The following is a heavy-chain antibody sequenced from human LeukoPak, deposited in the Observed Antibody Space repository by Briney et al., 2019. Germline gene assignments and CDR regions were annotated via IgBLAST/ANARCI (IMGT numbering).Heavy chain of an antibody. CDR1: GFTVSSNY. J-gene: IGHJ4*02. D-gene: IGHD5-24*01. CDR2: IYSGGST. CDR3: ARDSDGYIDYFDY. V-gene: IGHV3-53*01. Sequence: GGSLRLSCAASGFTVSSNYMSWVRQAPGKGLEWVSVIYSGGSTYYADSVKGRFTISRDNSKNTLYLQMNSLRAEDTAVYYCARDSDGYIDYFDYWGQGTLVTVSS.